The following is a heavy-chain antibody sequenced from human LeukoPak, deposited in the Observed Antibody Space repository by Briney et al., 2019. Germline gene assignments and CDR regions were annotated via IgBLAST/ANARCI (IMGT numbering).Heavy chain of an antibody. CDR3: ADPGVGY. Sequence: AGGSLRLSCAASGFTFSSNWMSWVRQAPGKGLEWVANIKQNGSEKSYVDSVKGRFTISRDNAQNSLYLQMNNLRADNTAVYYCADPGVGYWGQGTLVTVSS. CDR1: GFTFSSNW. CDR2: IKQNGSEK. J-gene: IGHJ4*02. V-gene: IGHV3-7*01. D-gene: IGHD2-8*01.